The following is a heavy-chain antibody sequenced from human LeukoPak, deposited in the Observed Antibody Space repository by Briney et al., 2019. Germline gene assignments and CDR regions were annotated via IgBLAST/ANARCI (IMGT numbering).Heavy chain of an antibody. CDR1: GASISSHY. CDR2: IYTSGST. CDR3: ASTPSSTWSGYFDY. V-gene: IGHV4-4*07. J-gene: IGHJ4*02. D-gene: IGHD6-13*01. Sequence: PSETLSLTCSVSGASISSHYWSWIRQPPGKGLEWIGRIYTSGSTNYNPSLKSRVTMAVDTSKNQFSLKLSSVTAADTAVYYCASTPSSTWSGYFDYWGQGTPVTVSS.